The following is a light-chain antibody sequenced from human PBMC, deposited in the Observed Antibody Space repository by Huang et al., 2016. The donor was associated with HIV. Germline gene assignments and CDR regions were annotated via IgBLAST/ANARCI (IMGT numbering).Light chain of an antibody. J-gene: IGKJ5*01. CDR3: QQRFSTTIT. CDR2: AAS. CDR1: QNVNTY. V-gene: IGKV1-39*01. Sequence: DIQMTQSPPSLSASVGDSVTIAFRASQNVNTYLNWYQQKPGQAPRLLIFAASRLRSGVPSRVSGSGSGTEFTLTISSLQLEDFATYYCQQRFSTTITFGQGTRLDIK.